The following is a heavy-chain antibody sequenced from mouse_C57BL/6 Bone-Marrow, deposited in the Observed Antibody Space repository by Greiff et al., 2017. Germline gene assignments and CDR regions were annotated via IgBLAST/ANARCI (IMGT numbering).Heavy chain of an antibody. Sequence: EVQLVESEGGLVQPGRSMKLSCTASGFTFSDYYMAWVRQVPEKGLEWVANINYDGSSTYYLDSLKSRFIISRDNAKNILYLQMSSLKSEDTATYYCARGGYGYYAMDYWGQGTSVTVSS. J-gene: IGHJ4*01. CDR3: ARGGYGYYAMDY. V-gene: IGHV5-16*01. D-gene: IGHD2-2*01. CDR2: INYDGSST. CDR1: GFTFSDYY.